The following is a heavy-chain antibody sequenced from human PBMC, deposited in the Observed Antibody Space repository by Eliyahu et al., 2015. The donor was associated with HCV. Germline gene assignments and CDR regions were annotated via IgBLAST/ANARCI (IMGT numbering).Heavy chain of an antibody. CDR2: INPDSGVS. Sequence: QARLVQSGSEVKKPGASVRVSCXASGYTFTAYYXPWVRQAPGQGPESMGWINPDSGVSKYALKFRGRVNMTRDTSVSTVYMDLSSLTSDDTAVYYCARDRTTRRSSSGLDPWGQGTLVSISS. CDR1: GYTFTAYY. J-gene: IGHJ5*02. CDR3: ARDRTTRRSSSGLDP. V-gene: IGHV1-2*02. D-gene: IGHD1-14*01.